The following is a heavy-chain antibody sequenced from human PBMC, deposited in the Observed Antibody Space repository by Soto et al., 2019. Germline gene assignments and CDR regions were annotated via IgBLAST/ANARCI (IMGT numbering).Heavy chain of an antibody. D-gene: IGHD4-4*01. CDR2: IYYSGST. Sequence: ETLSLTCTVSGGPMSSYYWSWIRQPPGKGLEWIGYIYYSGSTNYNLSLKSRVTISVDTSKNQFSLKLSSVTAADTAVYYCARVVLSTDYYYYYCMDVCGKWTTVTVSS. V-gene: IGHV4-59*01. CDR3: ARVVLSTDYYYYYCMDV. J-gene: IGHJ6*04. CDR1: GGPMSSYY.